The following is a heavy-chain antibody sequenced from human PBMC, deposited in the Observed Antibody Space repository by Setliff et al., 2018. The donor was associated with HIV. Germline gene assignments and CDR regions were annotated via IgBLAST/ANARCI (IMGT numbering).Heavy chain of an antibody. CDR3: ARGVTLVRGGRGDI. Sequence: ASVKVSCKASGYTFTTYGVNWVRQAPGQRLEWMGWINAGNGDTKSSQKFKGRVTITRDTSKSTAYMELSSLRSEDTAVDYCARGVTLVRGGRGDIWGQGTMVTVSS. V-gene: IGHV1-3*01. J-gene: IGHJ3*02. D-gene: IGHD3-10*01. CDR1: GYTFTTYG. CDR2: INAGNGDT.